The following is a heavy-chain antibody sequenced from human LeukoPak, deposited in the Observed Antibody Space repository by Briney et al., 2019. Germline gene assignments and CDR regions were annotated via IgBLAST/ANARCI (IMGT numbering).Heavy chain of an antibody. Sequence: ASVKVSCKASGGTFSSYAISWVRQAPGQGLEWMRGIIPIFGTANYAQKFQGRVTITADESTSTAYMELSSLRSEDTAVYYCARRDSGYDFRSIAAAGTYYYYYMDVWGKGTTVTVSS. CDR2: IIPIFGTA. CDR3: ARRDSGYDFRSIAAAGTYYYYYMDV. D-gene: IGHD6-13*01. CDR1: GGTFSSYA. J-gene: IGHJ6*03. V-gene: IGHV1-69*13.